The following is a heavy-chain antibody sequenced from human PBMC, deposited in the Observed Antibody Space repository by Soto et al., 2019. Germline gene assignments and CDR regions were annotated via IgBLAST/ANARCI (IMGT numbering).Heavy chain of an antibody. Sequence: PGGSLRLSCAASGFTFSSYGMHWVRQAPGKGLEWVAVIWYDGSNKYYADSVKGRFTISRDNSKNTLYLQMNSLRAEDTAVYYCARDPAVAVYYGMNVRGQGTTVTVSS. V-gene: IGHV3-33*01. D-gene: IGHD6-19*01. J-gene: IGHJ6*02. CDR1: GFTFSSYG. CDR3: ARDPAVAVYYGMNV. CDR2: IWYDGSNK.